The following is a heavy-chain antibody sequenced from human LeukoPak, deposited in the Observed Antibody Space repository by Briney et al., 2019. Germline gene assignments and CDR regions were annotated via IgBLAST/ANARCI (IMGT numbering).Heavy chain of an antibody. Sequence: ASVKVSCKASGYTFTSYYMHWVRQAPGQGLEWMGIINPSGGRTSYAQKFQGRVTMTRDMSTSTVYMELSSLRFEDTAVYYCARDPKDESSGYNYFDYWGQGTVVTVSS. V-gene: IGHV1-46*01. CDR3: ARDPKDESSGYNYFDY. CDR1: GYTFTSYY. D-gene: IGHD3-22*01. CDR2: INPSGGRT. J-gene: IGHJ4*02.